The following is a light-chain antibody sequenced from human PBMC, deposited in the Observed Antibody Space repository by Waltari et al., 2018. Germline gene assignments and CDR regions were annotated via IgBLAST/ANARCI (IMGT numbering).Light chain of an antibody. Sequence: DVVMTQSPLSLPVTLGQPASISCRSSQSLVHSDGNTYLNWFQQRPGQSPRRVIYKVSNRDSGVPDRFSGSVSGTDFTLKISRVEAEDVGVYYCMQGTHWPWTFGQGTKVDIK. CDR3: MQGTHWPWT. CDR2: KVS. J-gene: IGKJ1*01. CDR1: QSLVHSDGNTY. V-gene: IGKV2-30*02.